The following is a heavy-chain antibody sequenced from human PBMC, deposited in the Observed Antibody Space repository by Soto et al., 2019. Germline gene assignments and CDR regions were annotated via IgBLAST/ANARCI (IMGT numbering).Heavy chain of an antibody. J-gene: IGHJ6*02. CDR2: IYYRGST. Sequence: QLQLQESGPGLVKPSETLSLTCTVSGGSISSYYWSWIRQPPGKGLEWIGYIYYRGSTNYNPSLKSRVTISVDTPKNQFSLKLSSVTAADTAVYYCARDPEYYGMDVWGQGTTVTVSS. V-gene: IGHV4-59*01. CDR1: GGSISSYY. CDR3: ARDPEYYGMDV.